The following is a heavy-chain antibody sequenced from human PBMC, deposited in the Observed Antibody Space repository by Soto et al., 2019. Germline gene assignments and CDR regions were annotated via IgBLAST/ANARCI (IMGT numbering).Heavy chain of an antibody. D-gene: IGHD3-10*01. V-gene: IGHV2-5*02. CDR3: AHRRVLWFGESIQH. Sequence: QITLKESGPTLVKPTQTLTLTCTFSGFSLSTSGVGVGWIRQPPGKALEWLALIYWDDDKRYSPSLKSRLTIPNDPSKNLVVLTMTNMDPVDTATYYYAHRRVLWFGESIQHWGQGTLVTVSS. CDR1: GFSLSTSGVG. CDR2: IYWDDDK. J-gene: IGHJ1*01.